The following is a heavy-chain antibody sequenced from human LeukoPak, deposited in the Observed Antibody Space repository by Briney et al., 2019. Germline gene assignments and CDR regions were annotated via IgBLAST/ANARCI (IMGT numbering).Heavy chain of an antibody. CDR2: INYDGSST. Sequence: GESLRLSCAASGFTFSTYWMHWVRQAPGKGLVWVSRINYDGSSTSYADSVKGRFTISRDNAKNTLYLQMNSLRGEDTAVYYCARTSNDAFDIWGQGTMVTVSS. CDR1: GFTFSTYW. CDR3: ARTSNDAFDI. V-gene: IGHV3-74*01. J-gene: IGHJ3*02.